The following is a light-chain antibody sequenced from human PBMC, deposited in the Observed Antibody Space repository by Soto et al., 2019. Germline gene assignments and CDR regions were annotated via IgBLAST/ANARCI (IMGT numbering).Light chain of an antibody. CDR2: AAS. Sequence: AIQMTQSPSSLSASVGDRVTITCRASQGIRNDLGWYQQKPGKAPKLLIYAASSLQSGVPSRFSGSGSGTDFTLTISSLQPDDFATYYCLQDYNYPPWTFGQGTKVEIK. CDR1: QGIRND. CDR3: LQDYNYPPWT. V-gene: IGKV1-6*01. J-gene: IGKJ1*01.